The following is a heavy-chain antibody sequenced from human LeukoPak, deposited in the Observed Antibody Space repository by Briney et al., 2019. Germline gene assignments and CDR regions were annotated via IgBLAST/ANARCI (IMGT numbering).Heavy chain of an antibody. CDR2: IYHSGST. V-gene: IGHV4-38-2*02. CDR3: ARDPGYGDYLVGAFDI. Sequence: SETLSLTCTVSGYSISSGYYWGWIRQPPGKGLEWIGSIYHSGSTYYNPSLKSRVTISVDTSKNQFSLKLSSVTAADTAVYYCARDPGYGDYLVGAFDIWGQGTMVTVSS. CDR1: GYSISSGYY. J-gene: IGHJ3*02. D-gene: IGHD4-17*01.